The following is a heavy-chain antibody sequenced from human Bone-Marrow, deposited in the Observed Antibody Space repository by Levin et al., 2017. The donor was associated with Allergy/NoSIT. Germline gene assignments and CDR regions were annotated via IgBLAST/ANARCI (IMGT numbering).Heavy chain of an antibody. Sequence: SETLSLTCTVSGGSISSYYWSWIRQPPGKGLEWIGYIYYSGSTNYNPSLKSRVTISVDTSKNQFSLKLSSVTAADTAVYYCARLDTAMPRFDYWGQGTLVTVSS. CDR1: GGSISSYY. CDR2: IYYSGST. D-gene: IGHD5-18*01. V-gene: IGHV4-59*08. J-gene: IGHJ4*02. CDR3: ARLDTAMPRFDY.